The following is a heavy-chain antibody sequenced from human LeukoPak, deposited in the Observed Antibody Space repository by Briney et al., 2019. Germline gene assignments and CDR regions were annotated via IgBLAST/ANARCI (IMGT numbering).Heavy chain of an antibody. V-gene: IGHV3-23*01. Sequence: GGSLRLSCAAFGFTFSSYVMSWVRQAPGKGLEWVSAISGSGGSTYYADSVKGRFTISRDNSKNTLYLQMNSLRAEDTAVYYCAKDGVRIAASGLLDNWGQGTLVTVSS. J-gene: IGHJ4*02. CDR3: AKDGVRIAASGLLDN. CDR2: ISGSGGST. CDR1: GFTFSSYV. D-gene: IGHD6-13*01.